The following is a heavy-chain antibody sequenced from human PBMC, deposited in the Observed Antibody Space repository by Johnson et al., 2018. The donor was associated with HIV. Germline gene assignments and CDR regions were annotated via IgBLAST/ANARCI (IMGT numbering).Heavy chain of an antibody. CDR1: GFTFDDYD. CDR2: INWNGGST. V-gene: IGHV3-20*04. CDR3: ARVRWLQLGAFDI. D-gene: IGHD5-24*01. Sequence: VQLVESGGGVVRPGGSLRLSCAASGFTFDDYDMSWVRQAPGKGLEWVSGINWNGGSTGYADSVKGRFTISRDNAKNSLFLEMNSLRAEDTAVYYCARVRWLQLGAFDIWGQGTMVTVSS. J-gene: IGHJ3*02.